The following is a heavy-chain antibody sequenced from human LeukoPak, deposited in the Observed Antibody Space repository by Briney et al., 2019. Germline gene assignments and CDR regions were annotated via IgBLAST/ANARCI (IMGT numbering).Heavy chain of an antibody. V-gene: IGHV3-48*04. D-gene: IGHD3-3*01. CDR3: ARGQIEVASGFTAQN. CDR2: ISSSSSTI. Sequence: LPGGSLRLSCAASGFTFSSYSMNWVRQAPGKGLEWVSYISSSSSTIYYADSVKGRFTISRDNAKNSLYLQMNSLRAEDTAVYYCARGQIEVASGFTAQNWGQGTLVTVSS. J-gene: IGHJ4*02. CDR1: GFTFSSYS.